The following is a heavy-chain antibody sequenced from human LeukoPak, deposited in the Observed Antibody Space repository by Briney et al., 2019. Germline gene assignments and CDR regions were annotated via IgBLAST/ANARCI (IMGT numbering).Heavy chain of an antibody. CDR1: GGSISSSSYY. J-gene: IGHJ4*02. CDR2: IYYSGST. Sequence: SETLSLTCTVSGGSISSSSYYWGWIRQPPGKGLEWIGSIYYSGSTYYNPSLKSRVTISVDTSKNQFSLKLSSVTAADTAVYYCARSYLGGWYYFDHWGQGTLVTVSS. CDR3: ARSYLGGWYYFDH. V-gene: IGHV4-39*01. D-gene: IGHD6-19*01.